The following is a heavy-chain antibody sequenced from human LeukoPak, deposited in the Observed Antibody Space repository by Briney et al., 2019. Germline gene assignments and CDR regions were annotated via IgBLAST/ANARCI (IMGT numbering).Heavy chain of an antibody. CDR3: ASGSDYFDY. D-gene: IGHD1-26*01. Sequence: SETLSLTCTVSGGSISSNYWSWIRQPPGKGLEWIGYIYYSGNTNYNPSLKSRVTISVDTSKNQFSLKLTSVTAADTAVYYCASGSDYFDYWGQGTLVTVSS. CDR1: GGSISSNY. CDR2: IYYSGNT. J-gene: IGHJ4*02. V-gene: IGHV4-59*01.